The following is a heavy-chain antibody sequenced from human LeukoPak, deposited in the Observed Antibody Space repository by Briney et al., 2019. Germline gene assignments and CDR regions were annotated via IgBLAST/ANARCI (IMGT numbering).Heavy chain of an antibody. V-gene: IGHV4-59*01. D-gene: IGHD3-9*01. CDR1: GGSISSYY. CDR3: ARLGPLRYFDWYLSD. CDR2: IYYSGST. J-gene: IGHJ4*02. Sequence: PSETLSLTCTVSGGSISSYYWSWIRQPPGKGLEWIGYIYYSGSTNYNPSLKSRVTISVDTSKNQFSLKLSSVTAADTAVYYCARLGPLRYFDWYLSDWGQGTLVTVSS.